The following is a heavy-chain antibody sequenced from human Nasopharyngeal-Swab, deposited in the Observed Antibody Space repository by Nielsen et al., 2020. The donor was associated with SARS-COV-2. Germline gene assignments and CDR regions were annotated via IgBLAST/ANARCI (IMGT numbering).Heavy chain of an antibody. CDR3: ARLRNYDSSGYSTYYFDY. J-gene: IGHJ4*02. CDR2: IYYSGST. V-gene: IGHV4-39*07. Sequence: WIRQPPGKGLEWIGSIYYSGSTYYNPSLKSRVTISVDTSKNQFSLKLSSVTAADTAVYYCARLRNYDSSGYSTYYFDYWGQGTLVTVSS. D-gene: IGHD3-22*01.